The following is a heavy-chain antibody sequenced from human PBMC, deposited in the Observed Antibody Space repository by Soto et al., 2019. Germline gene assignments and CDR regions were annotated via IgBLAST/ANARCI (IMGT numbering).Heavy chain of an antibody. CDR3: ARRAIGSSRAFDI. D-gene: IGHD3-10*01. Sequence: GGSLRLSCAASGFAFSSHPMSWVRQAPEKGLEWVSGISDSGGLTYNADSVKGRFTISRDNSKNTLYLQMNSLGAEDTAVYYCARRAIGSSRAFDIWGEGTMVTV. J-gene: IGHJ3*02. CDR2: ISDSGGLT. CDR1: GFAFSSHP. V-gene: IGHV3-23*01.